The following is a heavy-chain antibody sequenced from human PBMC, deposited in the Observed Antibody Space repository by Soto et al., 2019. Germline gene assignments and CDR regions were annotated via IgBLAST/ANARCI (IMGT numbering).Heavy chain of an antibody. J-gene: IGHJ3*02. CDR1: GHTLTSYG. V-gene: IGHV1-18*01. CDR3: ARDEMSKTYYDFWSGYYRAPNDAFDI. CDR2: ISAYNGNT. Sequence: SVKVGCKATGHTLTSYGINWVRQAPGQGLEWMGWISAYNGNTNYAQKLQGRVTMTTDTSTSTAYMELRSLRSDDTAVYYCARDEMSKTYYDFWSGYYRAPNDAFDIWGQGTMVTVSS. D-gene: IGHD3-3*01.